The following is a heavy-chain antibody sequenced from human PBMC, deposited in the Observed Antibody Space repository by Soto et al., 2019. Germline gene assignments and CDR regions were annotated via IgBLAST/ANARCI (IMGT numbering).Heavy chain of an antibody. CDR3: AHRPRDSRDDAFDI. CDR2: IYWDDDK. Sequence: QITLKESGPTLVKPTQTLTLTCTFSGFSLSTSGVGVGWIRQPPGKALEWLALIYWDDDKRYSPSLKSRLTITKDASKNQVVLTMTNMDPVDTATYYCAHRPRDSRDDAFDIWGQGTMVTVSS. V-gene: IGHV2-5*02. CDR1: GFSLSTSGVG. D-gene: IGHD6-13*01. J-gene: IGHJ3*02.